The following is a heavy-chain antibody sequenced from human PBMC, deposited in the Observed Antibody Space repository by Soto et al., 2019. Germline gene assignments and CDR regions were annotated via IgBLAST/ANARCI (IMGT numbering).Heavy chain of an antibody. D-gene: IGHD5-12*01. CDR3: ARAPMATIGFDY. CDR1: GGSISSGGYY. J-gene: IGHJ4*02. Sequence: SETLSLTCTVSGGSISSGGYYWSWIRQHPGKGLEWIGYIYCSGSTYYNPSLKSRVTISVDTSKNQFSLKLSSVTAADTAVYYCARAPMATIGFDYWGQGTLVTVSS. V-gene: IGHV4-31*03. CDR2: IYCSGST.